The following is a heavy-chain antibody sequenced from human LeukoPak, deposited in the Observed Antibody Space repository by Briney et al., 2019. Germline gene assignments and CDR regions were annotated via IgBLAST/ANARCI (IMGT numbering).Heavy chain of an antibody. CDR3: VRARVIHLAYFFDY. CDR2: ISGDGRDI. CDR1: GFTVNTYE. Sequence: GGSLRLSCAASGFTVNTYEMNWVRQAPGKGLEWVSYISGDGRDIYYADSVRGRFTISSDNAKNSLFLQMNSLRADDSAIYYCVRARVIHLAYFFDYWGQGTVVTVS. V-gene: IGHV3-48*03. J-gene: IGHJ4*02. D-gene: IGHD2-21*01.